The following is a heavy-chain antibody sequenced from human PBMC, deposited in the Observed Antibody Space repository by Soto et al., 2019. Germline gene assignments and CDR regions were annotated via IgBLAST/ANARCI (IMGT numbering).Heavy chain of an antibody. J-gene: IGHJ6*03. Sequence: PGGSLRLSCAASGFTFDDYAMHWVRQAPGKGLEWVSGISWNSGSIGYADSVKGRFTISRDNAKNSLYLQMNSLRAEDTALYYCAKLVDYDFWSGYPNYYYYMDVWGKGTTVTVSS. D-gene: IGHD3-3*01. CDR1: GFTFDDYA. V-gene: IGHV3-9*01. CDR3: AKLVDYDFWSGYPNYYYYMDV. CDR2: ISWNSGSI.